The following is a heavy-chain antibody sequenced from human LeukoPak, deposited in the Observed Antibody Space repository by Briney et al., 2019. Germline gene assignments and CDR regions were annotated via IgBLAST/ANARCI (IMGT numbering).Heavy chain of an antibody. CDR1: GFTFSSYS. J-gene: IGHJ4*02. Sequence: GGSLRLSCAASGFTFSSYSMNWVRQAPGKGLEWVSYISSSSSTIYYADSVKGRFTISRDNAKNSLYLQMNSLRAEDTAVYYCARGPLPRGYSSSHDYWGQGTPVTVSS. D-gene: IGHD6-13*01. V-gene: IGHV3-48*01. CDR2: ISSSSSTI. CDR3: ARGPLPRGYSSSHDY.